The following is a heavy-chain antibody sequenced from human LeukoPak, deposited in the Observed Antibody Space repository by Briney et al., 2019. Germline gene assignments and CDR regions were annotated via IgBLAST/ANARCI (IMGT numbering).Heavy chain of an antibody. Sequence: GGSLRLSCAASGFTFSSYWMSWVRQAPGKGLEWVANIKQDGSEKYYVDSVKGRFTISRDNAKNSLYLQMNSLRADDTAVYYCARAFPYSSTWYAVDFWGQGTLVTVSS. CDR1: GFTFSSYW. CDR3: ARAFPYSSTWYAVDF. V-gene: IGHV3-7*01. J-gene: IGHJ4*02. CDR2: IKQDGSEK. D-gene: IGHD6-13*01.